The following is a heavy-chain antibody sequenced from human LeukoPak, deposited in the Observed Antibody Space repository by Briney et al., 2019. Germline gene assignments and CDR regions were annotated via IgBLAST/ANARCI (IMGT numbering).Heavy chain of an antibody. CDR2: ISNNGGYT. CDR1: GFTFSSSA. V-gene: IGHV3-23*01. CDR3: AKQLGYCSDGSCYFPY. J-gene: IGHJ4*02. Sequence: GGSLRLSCAASGFTFSSSAMSWVRQAPGKGLEWVSAISNNGGYTYYADSVQGRYTISRDNSKSTLCLQMNSLRAEDTAVFYCAKQLGYCSDGSCYFPYWGQGTLVTVSS. D-gene: IGHD2-15*01.